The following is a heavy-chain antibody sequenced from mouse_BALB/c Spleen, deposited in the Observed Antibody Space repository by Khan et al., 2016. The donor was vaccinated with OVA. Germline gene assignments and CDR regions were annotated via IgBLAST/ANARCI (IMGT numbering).Heavy chain of an antibody. CDR1: GFNIKDTY. V-gene: IGHV14-3*02. CDR3: VLIYDGNYIYFDY. J-gene: IGHJ2*01. CDR2: IAPANGDT. Sequence: EVQLQESGADLVKPGASVRLSCTSSGFNIKDTYMHWVKQRPEQGLDWIGRIAPANGDTKYDPKFQGKATLIADISSNKAYLQLSSLTSEDTAVYDCVLIYDGNYIYFDYWGQGTTLTVSS. D-gene: IGHD2-1*01.